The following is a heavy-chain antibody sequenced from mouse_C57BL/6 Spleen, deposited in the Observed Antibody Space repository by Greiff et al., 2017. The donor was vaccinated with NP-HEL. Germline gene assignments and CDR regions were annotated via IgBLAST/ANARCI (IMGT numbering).Heavy chain of an antibody. CDR1: GYTFTSYW. Sequence: VQLQQPGAELVKPGASVKLSCKASGYTFTSYWMHWVKQRPGQGLEWIGMIHPNSGSTNYNEKFKSKATLTVDKSSSTAYMQLSSLTSEDSAVYYCAREVANCDYFDYWGQGTTLTVSS. J-gene: IGHJ2*01. V-gene: IGHV1-64*01. CDR3: AREVANCDYFDY. D-gene: IGHD4-1*01. CDR2: IHPNSGST.